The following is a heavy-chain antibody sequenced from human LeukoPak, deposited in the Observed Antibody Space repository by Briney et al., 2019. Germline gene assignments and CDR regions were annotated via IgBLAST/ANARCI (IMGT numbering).Heavy chain of an antibody. V-gene: IGHV3-21*01. D-gene: IGHD2-2*01. CDR1: GFTFSSYS. J-gene: IGHJ5*02. CDR2: ISSSSSYI. CDR3: ARAADIVVVPAAIRFDP. Sequence: GGSLRLSCAASGFTFSSYSMNWVRQAPGKGLEWVSSISSSSSYIYYADSVKGRFTISRDNAKNSLYLQMNSLRAEDTAVYYCARAADIVVVPAAIRFDPWGQGTLVTASS.